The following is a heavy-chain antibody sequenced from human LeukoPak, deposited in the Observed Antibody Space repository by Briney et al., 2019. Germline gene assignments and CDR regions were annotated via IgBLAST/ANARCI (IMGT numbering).Heavy chain of an antibody. V-gene: IGHV3-21*01. CDR2: ISSSSTYT. D-gene: IGHD3/OR15-3a*01. J-gene: IGHJ4*02. CDR1: GFTFSTYN. Sequence: GGSLRLSRAASGFTFSTYNMNWVRQAPGKGLEWVSSISSSSTYTFYADSVQGRFTISRDDAKTSLYLQMNSLRAEDTAVYYCARDLILGGQGTLVTVSS. CDR3: ARDLIL.